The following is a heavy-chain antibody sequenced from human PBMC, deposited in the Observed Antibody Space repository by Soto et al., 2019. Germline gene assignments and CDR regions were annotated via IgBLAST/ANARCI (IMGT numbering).Heavy chain of an antibody. V-gene: IGHV1-69*06. D-gene: IGHD3-22*01. CDR1: GGTFSSYA. CDR2: IIPIFGTA. Sequence: SVKVSCKASGGTFSSYAISWVRQAPGQGLEWMGGIIPIFGTANYAQKFQGRVTITADKSTSTAYMELSSLRSEDTAVYYCARGTNMIVFPYYFDYWGQGNLVTVSS. CDR3: ARGTNMIVFPYYFDY. J-gene: IGHJ4*02.